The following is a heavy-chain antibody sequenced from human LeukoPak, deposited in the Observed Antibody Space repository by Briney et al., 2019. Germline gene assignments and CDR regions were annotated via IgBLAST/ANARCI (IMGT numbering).Heavy chain of an antibody. J-gene: IGHJ4*02. CDR3: ARLGMIRGVPADY. Sequence: GGSLRLSCAASGFTFSNYWMSWVLQPLAKGLAWVANIKLDGGEKYYVDSVKGRFSISRDNAKNSLYLQMNNLRAEDTAVYYCARLGMIRGVPADYWGQGTLVTISS. D-gene: IGHD3-10*01. CDR1: GFTFSNYW. V-gene: IGHV3-7*01. CDR2: IKLDGGEK.